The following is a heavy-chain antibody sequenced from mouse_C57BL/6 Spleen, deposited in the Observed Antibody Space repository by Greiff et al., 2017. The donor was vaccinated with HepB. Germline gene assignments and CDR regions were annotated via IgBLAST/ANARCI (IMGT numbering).Heavy chain of an antibody. CDR2: IDPETGGT. Sequence: VQLQQSGAELVRPGASVTLSCKASGYTFTDYEMHWVKQTPVHGLEWIGAIDPETGGTAYNQKFKGKAILTADKSSSTAYMELRSLTSEDSAVYYCTRWAAQARDYWGQGTTLTVSS. V-gene: IGHV1-15*01. J-gene: IGHJ2*01. CDR3: TRWAAQARDY. CDR1: GYTFTDYE. D-gene: IGHD3-2*02.